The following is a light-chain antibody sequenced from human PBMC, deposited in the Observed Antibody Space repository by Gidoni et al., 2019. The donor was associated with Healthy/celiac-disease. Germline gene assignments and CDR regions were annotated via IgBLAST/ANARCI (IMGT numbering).Light chain of an antibody. Sequence: EIVLTQSPATLSLSPWERATLSCRASQSVTSYLAWYQQKPVQAPRLLIYDASNRATGIPARFSGSGSGTDFTLTISSLEHEDFAVYDCQQRSNWPRFGQGTRLEIK. CDR1: QSVTSY. V-gene: IGKV3-11*01. J-gene: IGKJ5*01. CDR3: QQRSNWPR. CDR2: DAS.